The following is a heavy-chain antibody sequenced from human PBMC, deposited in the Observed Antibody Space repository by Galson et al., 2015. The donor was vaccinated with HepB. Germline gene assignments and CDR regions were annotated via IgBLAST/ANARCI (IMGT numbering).Heavy chain of an antibody. J-gene: IGHJ3*02. CDR2: ISYDGSYT. V-gene: IGHV3-30*18. D-gene: IGHD4-17*01. Sequence: SLRLSCAASGFTFSTYGMDWVRQASGKALEWVAVISYDGSYTYYADSVKGRFTISRDNSKSTVYLQMNSLRDEDTAMYYCAKGIQRETVMAAFDIWGQGTMVTVSS. CDR3: AKGIQRETVMAAFDI. CDR1: GFTFSTYG.